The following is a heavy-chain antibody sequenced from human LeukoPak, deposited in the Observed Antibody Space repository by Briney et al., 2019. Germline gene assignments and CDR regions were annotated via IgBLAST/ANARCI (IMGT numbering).Heavy chain of an antibody. D-gene: IGHD2-2*01. CDR2: IYHSGST. CDR1: GGSISSSNW. V-gene: IGHV4-4*02. J-gene: IGHJ6*04. Sequence: SGTLSLTCAVSGGSISSSNWWSWVRPPPGKGPEWIGEIYHSGSTNYNPSLKSRVTISVDKSKNQFSLKLSSVTAADTAVYYCARGTVVVPAARDYYYYGMDVWGKGTTVTVSS. CDR3: ARGTVVVPAARDYYYYGMDV.